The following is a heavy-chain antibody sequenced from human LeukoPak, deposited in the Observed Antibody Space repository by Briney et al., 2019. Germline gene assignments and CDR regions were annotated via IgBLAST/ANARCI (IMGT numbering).Heavy chain of an antibody. CDR1: GYTFTSYA. CDR3: AGVVPAAGARFDP. D-gene: IGHD2-2*01. J-gene: IGHJ5*02. Sequence: EASVKVSCKASGYTFTSYAISWVRHAPGQGLEWMGWISAYNGNTNYAQKLQGRVTMTTDTSTSTAYMELRSLRSDDTAVYYCAGVVPAAGARFDPWGQGTLVTVSS. V-gene: IGHV1-18*04. CDR2: ISAYNGNT.